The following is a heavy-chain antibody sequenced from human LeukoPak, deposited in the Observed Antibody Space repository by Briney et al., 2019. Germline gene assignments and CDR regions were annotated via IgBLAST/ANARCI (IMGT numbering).Heavy chain of an antibody. J-gene: IGHJ4*02. CDR3: ATSSVGATHFDY. Sequence: ASVKVSCKVSGYTLTELSMHWVRQAPGKGLEWMGLVDPEDGETIYAEKFQGRVTITADTSTDTAYMELSSLRSEDTAVYYCATSSVGATHFDYWGQGTLVTVSS. CDR2: VDPEDGET. CDR1: GYTLTELS. D-gene: IGHD1-26*01. V-gene: IGHV1-24*01.